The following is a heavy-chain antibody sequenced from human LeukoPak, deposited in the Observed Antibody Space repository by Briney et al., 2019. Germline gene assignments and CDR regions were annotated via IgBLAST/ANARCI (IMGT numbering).Heavy chain of an antibody. J-gene: IGHJ4*02. CDR2: ISGSGVST. CDR3: AELGYCSGGSCYEYYFDY. V-gene: IGHV3-23*01. CDR1: GFTFSSYA. D-gene: IGHD2-15*01. Sequence: GGSLRLSCAASGFTFSSYAMSWVRQAPGKGLGWVSAISGSGVSTYYADSVKGRFTISRDNSKNTLYLQMNSLRAEDTAVYYCAELGYCSGGSCYEYYFDYWGQGTLVTVSS.